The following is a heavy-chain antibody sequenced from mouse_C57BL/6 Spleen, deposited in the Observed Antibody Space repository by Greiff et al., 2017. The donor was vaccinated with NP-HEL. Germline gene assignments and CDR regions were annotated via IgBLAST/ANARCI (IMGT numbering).Heavy chain of an antibody. CDR1: GYTFTDYY. Sequence: EVKLMESGPVLVKPGASVKMSCKASGYTFTDYYMNWVKQSHGKSLEWIGVINPYNGGTSYNQKFKGKATLTVDKSSSTAYMELNSLTSEDSAVYYCARNDYGPWFAYWGQGTLVTVSA. CDR2: INPYNGGT. V-gene: IGHV1-19*01. J-gene: IGHJ3*01. CDR3: ARNDYGPWFAY. D-gene: IGHD2-4*01.